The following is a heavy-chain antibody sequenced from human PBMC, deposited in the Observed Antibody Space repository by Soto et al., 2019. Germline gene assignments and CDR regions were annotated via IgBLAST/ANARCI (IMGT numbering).Heavy chain of an antibody. D-gene: IGHD3-22*01. Sequence: QGQLVQSGAEVKKPGSSVKVSCKASGGTFSSDAISWVRQAPGQGLEWMGGIIPIFGTANYAQNGQGRVTVTADGSKGTGYMELSSPRFEEQGVYFFAGARISMIVVVSFDAFDIWGQGAIVTVSS. CDR3: AGARISMIVVVSFDAFDI. CDR2: IIPIFGTA. CDR1: GGTFSSDA. V-gene: IGHV1-69*01. J-gene: IGHJ3*02.